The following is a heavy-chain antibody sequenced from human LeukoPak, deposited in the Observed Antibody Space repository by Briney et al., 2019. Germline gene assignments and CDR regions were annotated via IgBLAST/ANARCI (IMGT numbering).Heavy chain of an antibody. CDR1: GFTFSSYS. Sequence: GGSLRLSCAASGFTFSSYSMNWVRQAPGKGLEWVSSISSSSSYIYYADSVKGRFTISRDNAKNSLYLQMNSLRAEDTAVCYCARDKPTYGGMDVWGQGTTVTVSS. D-gene: IGHD4-17*01. CDR3: ARDKPTYGGMDV. CDR2: ISSSSSYI. V-gene: IGHV3-21*01. J-gene: IGHJ6*02.